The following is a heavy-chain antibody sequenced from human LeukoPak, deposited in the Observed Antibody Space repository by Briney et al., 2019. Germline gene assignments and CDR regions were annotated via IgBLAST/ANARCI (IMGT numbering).Heavy chain of an antibody. CDR3: ARSAYCSSTSCPNWFDP. D-gene: IGHD2-2*01. V-gene: IGHV1-2*02. CDR1: GYTFTGYY. Sequence: GASVKVSCKASGYTFTGYYMHWVRQAPGQGLEWMRWINPNSGGTNYAQKFQGRVTMTRDTSISTAYMELSRLRSDDTAVYYCARSAYCSSTSCPNWFDPWGQGTLVTVSS. CDR2: INPNSGGT. J-gene: IGHJ5*02.